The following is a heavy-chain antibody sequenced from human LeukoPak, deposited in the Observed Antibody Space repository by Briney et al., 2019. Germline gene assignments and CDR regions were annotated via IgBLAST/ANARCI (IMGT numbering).Heavy chain of an antibody. CDR3: SSDGPRTIGDRTFDP. V-gene: IGHV1-18*01. CDR2: ISAYNGNT. Sequence: ASVKVSCKASGYTFTSYGISWVRQAPGQGLEWMGWISAYNGNTNYAQKLQGRVTMTTDTSTNTAYMELRSLRSDETVVSDGSSDGPRTIGDRTFDPWGQGTLLTVSS. J-gene: IGHJ5*02. CDR1: GYTFTSYG.